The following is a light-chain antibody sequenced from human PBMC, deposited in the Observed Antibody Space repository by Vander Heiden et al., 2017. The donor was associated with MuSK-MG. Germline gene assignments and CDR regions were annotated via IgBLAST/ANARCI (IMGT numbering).Light chain of an antibody. CDR1: DIGSKS. V-gene: IGLV3-21*04. Sequence: SYLLTQPPSVSVGPGKTAQISCGGDDIGSKSVHWYQQKSGQAPVLVISYDSDRPSGVPERFSGSNSGNTATLTISRVEAGDEADYYCQVWDTANDHYVFGTGTIVTVL. CDR3: QVWDTANDHYV. CDR2: YDS. J-gene: IGLJ1*01.